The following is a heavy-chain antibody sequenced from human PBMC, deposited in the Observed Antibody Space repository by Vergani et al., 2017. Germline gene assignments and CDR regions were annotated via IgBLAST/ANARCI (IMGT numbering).Heavy chain of an antibody. CDR1: GTSISGSSDY. CDR2: IFYTGTS. Sequence: QLQLQESGPGLLKPSETLPLTCSVSGTSISGSSDYWGWIRQPPGKGLEWIGSIFYTGTSYYNPSLESRATNSVDTSKNQFSLKLKSVPAADTAVYYCAXQFWGGGGYRFDHWGQGTLVTVSS. V-gene: IGHV4-39*01. D-gene: IGHD5-18*01. CDR3: AXQFWGGGGYRFDH. J-gene: IGHJ4*02.